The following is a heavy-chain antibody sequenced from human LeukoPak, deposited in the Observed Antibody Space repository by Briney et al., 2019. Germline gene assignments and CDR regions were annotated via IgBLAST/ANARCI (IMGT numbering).Heavy chain of an antibody. V-gene: IGHV1-69*13. CDR2: IIPIFGSA. D-gene: IGHD6-13*01. CDR3: ATGGGSSWQFNWFDP. CDR1: GGTFISYA. J-gene: IGHJ5*02. Sequence: SVKVSCKASGGTFISYAISWVRQAPGQGLEWMGGIIPIFGSANYAQKFQGRVTITADESTSTAYMELSSLRSEDTAVYYCATGGGSSWQFNWFDPWGQGTLVTVSS.